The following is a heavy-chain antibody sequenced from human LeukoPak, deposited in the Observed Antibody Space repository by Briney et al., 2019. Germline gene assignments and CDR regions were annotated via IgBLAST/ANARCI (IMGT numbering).Heavy chain of an antibody. Sequence: SETLSLTCSVSGGSITGYSWSWIRQTPGKGLEWIGYIYYNGDTHYNPSLNSRLSMSVDTPNKQFSLNLRSVTAADTAVYYCVRGPYGSSISNWFDPWGQGLLVTASS. CDR2: IYYNGDT. CDR3: VRGPYGSSISNWFDP. CDR1: GGSITGYS. J-gene: IGHJ5*02. D-gene: IGHD3-10*01. V-gene: IGHV4-59*01.